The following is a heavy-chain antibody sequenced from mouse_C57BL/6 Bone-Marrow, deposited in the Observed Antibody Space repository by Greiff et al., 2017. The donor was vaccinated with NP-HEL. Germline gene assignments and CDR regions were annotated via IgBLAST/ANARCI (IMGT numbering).Heavy chain of an antibody. CDR3: ARPPEFAY. V-gene: IGHV5-17*01. J-gene: IGHJ3*01. Sequence: EVKVVESGGGLVKPGGSLKLSCAASGFTFSDYGMHWVRQAPEKGLEWVAYISSGSSTIYYAATVKGRFTISRDNAKNTLFLQMTSLRSEDTAMYYCARPPEFAYWGQGTLVTVSA. CDR1: GFTFSDYG. CDR2: ISSGSSTI.